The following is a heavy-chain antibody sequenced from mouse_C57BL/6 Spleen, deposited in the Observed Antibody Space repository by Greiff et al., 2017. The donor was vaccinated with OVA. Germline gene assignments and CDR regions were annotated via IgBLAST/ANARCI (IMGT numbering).Heavy chain of an antibody. V-gene: IGHV5-17*01. CDR2: ISSGSSTI. J-gene: IGHJ2*01. D-gene: IGHD1-1*01. CDR1: GFTFSDYG. CDR3: AYGSRGFDY. Sequence: EVKVVESGGGLVKPGGSLKLSCAASGFTFSDYGMHWVRQAPEKGLEWVAYISSGSSTIYYADTVKGRFTISRDNAKNTLFLQMTSLRVEDTAMYYCAYGSRGFDYWGQGTTLTVSS.